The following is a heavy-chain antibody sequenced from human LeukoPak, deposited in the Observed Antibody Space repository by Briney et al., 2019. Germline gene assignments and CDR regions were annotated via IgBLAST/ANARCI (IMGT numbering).Heavy chain of an antibody. CDR3: PKTEDWSLCYFGY. CDR2: ITNSGGDT. CDR1: RFALSGYA. J-gene: IGHJ4*02. Sequence: GGSLSLSSAASRFALSGYAMTRVRQAPGKGLEWVSAITNSGGDTFYADSVRGRFTISRDNSKNTLYLQMNSLRAAHTAVYYFPKTEDWSLCYFGYGGQGTLVTVSS. D-gene: IGHD3-3*01. V-gene: IGHV3-23*01.